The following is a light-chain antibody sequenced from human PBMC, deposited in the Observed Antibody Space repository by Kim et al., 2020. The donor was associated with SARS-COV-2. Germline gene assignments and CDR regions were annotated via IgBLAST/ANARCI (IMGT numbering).Light chain of an antibody. CDR2: DAS. V-gene: IGKV3-11*01. CDR3: QQRSNWPLSIT. J-gene: IGKJ5*01. Sequence: PGSRANVTCRASQSVSSYLAWYQQKPGQAPRLLIYDASNRATGIPARFSGSGSGTDFTLTISSLEPEDFAVYYCQQRSNWPLSITFGQGTRLEIK. CDR1: QSVSSY.